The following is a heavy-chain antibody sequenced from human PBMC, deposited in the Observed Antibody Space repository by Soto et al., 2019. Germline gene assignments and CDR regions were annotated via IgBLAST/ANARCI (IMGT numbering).Heavy chain of an antibody. V-gene: IGHV3-23*01. CDR2: ISGSGGST. CDR3: AKAWYSSSWYSYDY. J-gene: IGHJ4*02. Sequence: EVQLLESGGGLVQPGGSLRLSCAASGFTFSSYAMSWVRQAPGKGLEWVSAISGSGGSTYYADSVKGRFTISRNNSKNTLYLQMNSLRAEDTAVYYCAKAWYSSSWYSYDYWGQGTLVTVSS. D-gene: IGHD6-13*01. CDR1: GFTFSSYA.